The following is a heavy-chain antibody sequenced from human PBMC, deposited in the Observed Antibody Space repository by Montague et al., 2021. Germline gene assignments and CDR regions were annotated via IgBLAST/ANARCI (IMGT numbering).Heavy chain of an antibody. Sequence: SLSLSFSASGFPFSTFPMHWVRQPPGKGLEWAALISHDGSNKYYVDSVRGRFTVSRDNSKNTLYLQTSSLRVDDTAVYYCARWGVYYDSSGSAAWGRGTLVTVSS. V-gene: IGHV3-30-3*01. D-gene: IGHD3-22*01. CDR1: GFPFSTFP. CDR2: ISHDGSNK. J-gene: IGHJ5*02. CDR3: ARWGVYYDSSGSAA.